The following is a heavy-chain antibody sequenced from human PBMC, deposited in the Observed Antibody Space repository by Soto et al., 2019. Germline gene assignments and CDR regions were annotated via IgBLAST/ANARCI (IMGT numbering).Heavy chain of an antibody. V-gene: IGHV4-59*01. J-gene: IGHJ6*02. CDR2: ISDRGTT. CDR1: GGSIDDYY. CDR3: ARHIRYFDWHHSRTRYGMDV. Sequence: SETLSLTCTVFGGSIDDYYWSGIRQSPGKGLEWIGHISDRGTTDYNPSLKSRVTISVDRSKNQFSLKLSSVTAADPAVYYCARHIRYFDWHHSRTRYGMDVWGQGTTVTVSS. D-gene: IGHD3-9*01.